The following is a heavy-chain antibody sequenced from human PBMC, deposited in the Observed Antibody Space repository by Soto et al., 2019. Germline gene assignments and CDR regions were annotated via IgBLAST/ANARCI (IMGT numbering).Heavy chain of an antibody. J-gene: IGHJ4*02. V-gene: IGHV3-33*01. CDR2: IWYDGSNK. CDR3: ARETRNIEYYDFWSGPNDY. D-gene: IGHD3-3*01. CDR1: GFTFSSYG. Sequence: PGGSLRLSCAASGFTFSSYGMHWVRQAPGKGLEWVAVIWYDGSNKYYADSVKGRFTISRDNSKNTLYLQMNSLRAEDTAVYYCARETRNIEYYDFWSGPNDYWGQGTLVNVSS.